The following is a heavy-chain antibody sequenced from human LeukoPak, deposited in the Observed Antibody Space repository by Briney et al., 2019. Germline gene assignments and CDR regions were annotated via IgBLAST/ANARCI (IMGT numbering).Heavy chain of an antibody. CDR3: ARGGSDGYNYRAFDI. CDR1: GFTFSRSP. J-gene: IGHJ3*02. D-gene: IGHD5-24*01. Sequence: QPGGSLRLSCAASGFTFSRSPMHWVRQAPGKGLEWVAIQSHDESNRYYADSVRGRFNISRDDSKNTLYLQINSLTAEDTAMYYCARGGSDGYNYRAFDIWGQGTMVTVSS. CDR2: QSHDESNR. V-gene: IGHV3-30*04.